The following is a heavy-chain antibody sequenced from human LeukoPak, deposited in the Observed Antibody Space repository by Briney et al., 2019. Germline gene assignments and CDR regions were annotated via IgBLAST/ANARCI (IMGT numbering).Heavy chain of an antibody. D-gene: IGHD2-15*01. Sequence: SETLSLTCAVYGGSFSGYYWTWIRQPPGKGLEWIGEINQSGSTNYNPALESRVTISVDTSKNQFSLRLSSVTAADTAVYYCARRGRQYCSGGHCYQTSAFDIWGQGTMVTVSS. CDR2: INQSGST. CDR1: GGSFSGYY. V-gene: IGHV4-34*01. CDR3: ARRGRQYCSGGHCYQTSAFDI. J-gene: IGHJ3*02.